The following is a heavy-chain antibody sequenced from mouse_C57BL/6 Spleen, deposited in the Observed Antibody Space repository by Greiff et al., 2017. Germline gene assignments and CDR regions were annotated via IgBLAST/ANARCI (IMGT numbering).Heavy chain of an antibody. V-gene: IGHV1-50*01. CDR2: IDPSDSYT. CDR1: GYTFTSYW. D-gene: IGHD1-1*01. CDR3: ARSGLLTRDYFDY. Sequence: QVQLQQPGAELVKPGASVKLSCKASGYTFTSYWMQWVKQRPGQGLEWIGEIDPSDSYTNYNQKFKGKATLTVDTSSSTAYMQLSSLTSEDSAVYYGARSGLLTRDYFDYGGQGTTLTVSS. J-gene: IGHJ2*01.